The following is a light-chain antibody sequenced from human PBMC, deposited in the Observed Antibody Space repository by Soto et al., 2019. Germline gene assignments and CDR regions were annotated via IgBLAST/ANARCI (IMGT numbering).Light chain of an antibody. V-gene: IGKV1-5*01. CDR2: DAS. CDR1: QSISSW. CDR3: QQYKSYSQT. J-gene: IGKJ1*01. Sequence: DIQMTQSPSTLSASVGDRVTITCRASQSISSWLAWYQQKPGKAPKLLIYDASSLESGVPSKFSGSGSGTEFTPTFSSLQPDDFASYYCQQYKSYSQTFGQGTKVQIK.